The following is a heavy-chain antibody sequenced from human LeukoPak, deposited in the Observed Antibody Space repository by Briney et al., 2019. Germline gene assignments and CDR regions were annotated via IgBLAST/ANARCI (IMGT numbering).Heavy chain of an antibody. Sequence: GGSLRLSCVHSGFTFNNYWIRGVRQAPGKGLEWVANIKEDGCEKDYADSVKGQFTSSRDNAKSSLYLQMKSLRAEDTAVYYWARDSRYCVYSDCRGDAFDIWGQGTMVTVSS. V-gene: IGHV3-7*01. D-gene: IGHD5/OR15-5a*01. J-gene: IGHJ3*02. CDR3: ARDSRYCVYSDCRGDAFDI. CDR1: GFTFNNYW. CDR2: IKEDGCEK.